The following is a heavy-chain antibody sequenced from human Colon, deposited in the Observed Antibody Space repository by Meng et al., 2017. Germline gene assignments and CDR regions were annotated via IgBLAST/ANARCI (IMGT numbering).Heavy chain of an antibody. Sequence: GESLKISCSASGFAFSNYGFHWVRQAPGKGLEWVAVIWYDGTKKSYVDSVKGRFTISRDNSKSTFYLQMNSLSAEDTAIYYCARGNRGYFYGMDVWGQGTTVTGSS. CDR1: GFAFSNYG. CDR2: IWYDGTKK. J-gene: IGHJ6*02. D-gene: IGHD1-14*01. CDR3: ARGNRGYFYGMDV. V-gene: IGHV3-33*01.